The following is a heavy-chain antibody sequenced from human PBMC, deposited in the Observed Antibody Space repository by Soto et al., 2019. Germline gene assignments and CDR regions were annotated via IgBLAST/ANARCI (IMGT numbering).Heavy chain of an antibody. CDR1: GGSISSGGYS. V-gene: IGHV4-30-2*01. J-gene: IGHJ6*02. CDR3: ATQSYSNSGTYYYYAMDV. CDR2: IYQSGST. D-gene: IGHD4-4*01. Sequence: SETLSLTCAVSGGSISSGGYSWSWIRQPPGKGLEWIGYIYQSGSTYYNPSLKSRVTISVDRSRNQFSLKLSSVTAADTAVYFCATQSYSNSGTYYYYAMDVWGQGTTVTVSS.